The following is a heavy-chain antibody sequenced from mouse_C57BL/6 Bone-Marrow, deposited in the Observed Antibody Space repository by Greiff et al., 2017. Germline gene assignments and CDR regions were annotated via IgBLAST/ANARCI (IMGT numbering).Heavy chain of an antibody. CDR2: ISDGGSYT. CDR1: GFTFSSYA. Sequence: EVQLVESGGGLVKPGGSLKLSCAASGFTFSSYAMSWVRQTPEKRLEWVATISDGGSYTYYPDNVKGRFTISRDNTKNNLSLQMSHLKSEDTAMYEWSRVLLYYYAMDYGGRGTSVTVSS. V-gene: IGHV5-4*01. CDR3: SRVLLYYYAMDY. J-gene: IGHJ4*01.